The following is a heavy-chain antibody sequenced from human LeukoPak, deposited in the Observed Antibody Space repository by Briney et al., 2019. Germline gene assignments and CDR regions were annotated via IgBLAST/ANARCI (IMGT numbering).Heavy chain of an antibody. J-gene: IGHJ6*03. V-gene: IGHV4-4*07. Sequence: PSETLSLTCTVSGGSFSTYYWSWVRQPAGMGLEWIGRIYTSGSTNYNPSLKSRVTISVDTSKNQFSLKLSSVTAADTAVYYCARVVYSGYDFRGAMDVWSKGTTVTVSS. CDR3: ARVVYSGYDFRGAMDV. CDR2: IYTSGST. D-gene: IGHD5-12*01. CDR1: GGSFSTYY.